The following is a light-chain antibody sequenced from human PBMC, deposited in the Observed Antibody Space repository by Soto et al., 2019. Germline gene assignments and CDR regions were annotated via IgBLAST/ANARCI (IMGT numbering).Light chain of an antibody. J-gene: IGKJ5*01. CDR3: QQYIKWPIT. CDR1: QSISDT. Sequence: EIVMTQSPATLSVSPGGRATLSCRASQSISDTLAWYQQKPGQAPRLLIHGASTRATGIPARFSGSGSGTEFTLTVSSLQSEDFAVYYCQQYIKWPITFGQGTRLEIK. V-gene: IGKV3-15*01. CDR2: GAS.